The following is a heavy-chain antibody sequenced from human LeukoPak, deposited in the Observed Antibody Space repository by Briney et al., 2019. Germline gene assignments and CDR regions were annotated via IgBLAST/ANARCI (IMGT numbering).Heavy chain of an antibody. CDR3: ATSSSSIPF. CDR2: IRYDGTKK. V-gene: IGHV3-30*02. J-gene: IGHJ4*02. CDR1: GFTLSSFG. Sequence: GGSLRLSCTAYGFTLSSFGMHWVRQAPGKGLEWVAFIRYDGTKKYYADSAKGRLTISRDKSKNTLYLQMNSLTTEDTAVYYCATSSSSIPFGGQGTLVTVSS. D-gene: IGHD2-2*01.